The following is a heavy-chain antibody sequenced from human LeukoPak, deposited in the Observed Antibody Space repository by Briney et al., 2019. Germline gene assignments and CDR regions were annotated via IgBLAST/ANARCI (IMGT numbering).Heavy chain of an antibody. D-gene: IGHD3-16*02. CDR2: VYPGDSDT. V-gene: IGHV5-51*01. J-gene: IGHJ5*02. CDR1: GYTFTNYW. Sequence: GESLKISCKGSGYTFTNYWIHWVRQMPGKGLEWMGNVYPGDSDTRYSPSFQGQVTISADKSISTAYLQWSSLKASDTAMYYCARHYQADYDYVWGSYRQNWFDPWGQGTLVTVSS. CDR3: ARHYQADYDYVWGSYRQNWFDP.